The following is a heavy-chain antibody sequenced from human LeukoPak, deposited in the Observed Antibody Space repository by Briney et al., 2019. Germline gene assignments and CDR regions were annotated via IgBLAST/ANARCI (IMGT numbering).Heavy chain of an antibody. Sequence: GGSLRLSCAASGLTFSDYYMSWIRQAPGKGLEWVSYISSSSSYTNYADSVKGRFTISRDNAKNSLYLQMNSLRAEDTAVYYCARVAAAGGLNWFDPWGQGTLVTVSS. CDR1: GLTFSDYY. CDR3: ARVAAAGGLNWFDP. D-gene: IGHD6-13*01. V-gene: IGHV3-11*06. J-gene: IGHJ5*02. CDR2: ISSSSSYT.